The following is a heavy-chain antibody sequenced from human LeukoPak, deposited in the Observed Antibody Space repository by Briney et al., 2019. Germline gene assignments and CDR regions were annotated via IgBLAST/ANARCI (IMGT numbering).Heavy chain of an antibody. Sequence: GASVKVSCKASGYTFTGYYMHWVRQAPGQGLEWMGWIDPNSGGTNYAQKFLGRGTMTWGTSTTTAYMQLSRLRSDDTAVSCCARYYVWGSYRPNLNCFDPWGQGTLVTVSS. J-gene: IGHJ5*02. D-gene: IGHD3-16*02. CDR2: IDPNSGGT. V-gene: IGHV1-2*02. CDR1: GYTFTGYY. CDR3: ARYYVWGSYRPNLNCFDP.